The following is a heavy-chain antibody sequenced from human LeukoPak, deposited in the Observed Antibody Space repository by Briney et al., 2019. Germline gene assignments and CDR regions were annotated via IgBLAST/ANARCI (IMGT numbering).Heavy chain of an antibody. CDR3: ARDLVAGSPDYFDY. Sequence: GGSLRLSCAASGFTFSSSPMHWLRQAPGQGLEWVAVLSYDGSIKSYADSVKGRFTISRDTSKNTLYLQMNSLRAEDTAVYYCARDLVAGSPDYFDYWGQGTLVSVSS. J-gene: IGHJ4*02. CDR1: GFTFSSSP. D-gene: IGHD6-19*01. V-gene: IGHV3-30-3*01. CDR2: LSYDGSIK.